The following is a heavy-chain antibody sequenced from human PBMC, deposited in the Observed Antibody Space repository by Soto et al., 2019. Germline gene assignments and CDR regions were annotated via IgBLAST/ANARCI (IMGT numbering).Heavy chain of an antibody. Sequence: GGPLRLSGTSSDLTFTTDGMYWVCQAPAEGLEWVGHIRPNSEGGTTEYAASVKGRFTISRDDSKSIAYLQMNSLKTEDTAVYYCTRGNTQYYYYGMDVWGQGTTVTVSS. CDR1: DLTFTTDG. CDR3: TRGNTQYYYYGMDV. D-gene: IGHD5-18*01. J-gene: IGHJ6*02. V-gene: IGHV3-15*07. CDR2: IRPNSEGGTT.